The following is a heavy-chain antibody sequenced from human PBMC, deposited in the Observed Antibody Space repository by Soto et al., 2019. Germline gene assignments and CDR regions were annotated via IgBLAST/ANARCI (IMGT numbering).Heavy chain of an antibody. J-gene: IGHJ4*02. CDR2: IIPILGIA. CDR1: GGTFSSYT. D-gene: IGHD1-26*01. CDR3: ARALSMGGNSEDY. V-gene: IGHV1-69*02. Sequence: SVKVSCKASGGTFSSYTISLVRQAPGQGLEWMGRIIPILGIANYAQKFQGRVTITADKSTSTAYMELSSLRSEDTAVYYCARALSMGGNSEDYWGQGSLVTVSS.